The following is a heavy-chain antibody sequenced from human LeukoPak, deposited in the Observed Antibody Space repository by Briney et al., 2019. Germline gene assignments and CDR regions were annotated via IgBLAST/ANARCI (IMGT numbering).Heavy chain of an antibody. CDR3: ARVGRDSMVRGAFDP. J-gene: IGHJ5*02. Sequence: SSETLSLTCTVSGGSISSYYWSWIRQAPGKGLEWIGYVYYSGSTNYNPSLKSRVTISVDTSKNQFSLKLSSVTAADTAVYYCARVGRDSMVRGAFDPWGQGTLVTVSS. D-gene: IGHD3-10*01. V-gene: IGHV4-59*12. CDR1: GGSISSYY. CDR2: VYYSGST.